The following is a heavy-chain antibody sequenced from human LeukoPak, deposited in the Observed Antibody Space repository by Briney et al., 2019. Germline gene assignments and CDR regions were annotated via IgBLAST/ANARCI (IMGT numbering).Heavy chain of an antibody. CDR1: GYTFTGYY. Sequence: AASVKVSCKASGYTFTGYYMHWVRQAPGQGLEWVGWINPNSGGTNYAQKFQGRVTMTRDTSISTAYMELSRLRSDDTAVYYCARSKSSGWFTIDYWGQGTLVTVSS. J-gene: IGHJ4*02. V-gene: IGHV1-2*02. D-gene: IGHD6-19*01. CDR2: INPNSGGT. CDR3: ARSKSSGWFTIDY.